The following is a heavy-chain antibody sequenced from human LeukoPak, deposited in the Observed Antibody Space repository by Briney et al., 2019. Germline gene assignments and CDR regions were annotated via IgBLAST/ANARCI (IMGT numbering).Heavy chain of an antibody. D-gene: IGHD5-12*01. J-gene: IGHJ4*02. V-gene: IGHV4-34*01. Sequence: SETLSLTCAAYGGSFSGYYWSWIPQPPGKGLEWVGEINHSGSTNYNPSLKSRVTISVDTSKNQFSLKLSSVTAADTAVYYCARTPLGGGYRFDYWGQGTLVTVSS. CDR2: INHSGST. CDR3: ARTPLGGGYRFDY. CDR1: GGSFSGYY.